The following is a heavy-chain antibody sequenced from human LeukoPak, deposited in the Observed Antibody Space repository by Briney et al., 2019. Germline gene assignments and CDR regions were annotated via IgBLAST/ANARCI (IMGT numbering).Heavy chain of an antibody. Sequence: SETLSLTCAVYGGSFSGYYWSWIRQPPGKGLEWIGEINHSGSTNYNPSLKSRVTISVDTPKNQFSLKLSSVTAADTAVYYCARENLWFGGVKTFTFDIWGQGTMVTVSS. D-gene: IGHD3-10*01. J-gene: IGHJ3*02. V-gene: IGHV4-34*01. CDR3: ARENLWFGGVKTFTFDI. CDR1: GGSFSGYY. CDR2: INHSGST.